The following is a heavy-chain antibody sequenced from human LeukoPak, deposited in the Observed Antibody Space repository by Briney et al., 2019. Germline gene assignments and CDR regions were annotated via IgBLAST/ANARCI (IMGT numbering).Heavy chain of an antibody. J-gene: IGHJ4*02. CDR3: ARESLSARITVAGGVLLY. Sequence: ASVKVSCKASGYTFTGYYMHWVRQAPGQGLEWMGRINPNSGGTNYAQKFQGRVTMTRDTSISTAYMELSRLRSDDTAVYYCARESLSARITVAGGVLLYWGQGTLVTVSS. CDR2: INPNSGGT. D-gene: IGHD6-19*01. CDR1: GYTFTGYY. V-gene: IGHV1-2*06.